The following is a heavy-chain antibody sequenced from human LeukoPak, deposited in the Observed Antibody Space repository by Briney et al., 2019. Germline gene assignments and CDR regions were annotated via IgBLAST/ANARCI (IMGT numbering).Heavy chain of an antibody. D-gene: IGHD5-24*01. CDR3: ARGLERWLHHNFDS. Sequence: SQTLSLTCTVSGGSLSSGGYYWSWIRQHPGKGLEWIGYIYYSGSTYYSPSLKSRVTISLDTSNNQFSLNLSSVTAADTAVYFFARGLERWLHHNFDSWGQGTLVTVSS. J-gene: IGHJ4*02. CDR1: GGSLSSGGYY. CDR2: IYYSGST. V-gene: IGHV4-31*03.